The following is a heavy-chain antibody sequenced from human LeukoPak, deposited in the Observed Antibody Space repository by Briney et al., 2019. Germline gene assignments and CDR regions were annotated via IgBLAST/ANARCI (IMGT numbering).Heavy chain of an antibody. D-gene: IGHD4-17*01. Sequence: PSETLSLTCAVYGGSLSDYYWTWIRQPPGKGLKWIGEINHSGTTKYNPSLKSRVTISIDTSKNQFSLKLTSVTAADTAVYYCAREPQTVTTFYFYYYYMDVWGKGTKVTVSS. V-gene: IGHV4-34*01. J-gene: IGHJ6*03. CDR1: GGSLSDYY. CDR2: INHSGTT. CDR3: AREPQTVTTFYFYYYYMDV.